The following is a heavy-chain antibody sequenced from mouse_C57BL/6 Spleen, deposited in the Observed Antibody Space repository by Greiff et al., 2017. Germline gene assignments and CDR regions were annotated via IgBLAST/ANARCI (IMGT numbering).Heavy chain of an antibody. D-gene: IGHD2-4*01. Sequence: VKLMESGPGLVQPSQSLSITCTVSGFSLTSYGVHWVRQSPGKGLEWLGVIWSGGSTDYNAAFISRLSISKDNSKSQVFFKMNSLQADDTAIYYCARGGLRRGFYAMDYWGQGTSVTVSS. CDR2: IWSGGST. J-gene: IGHJ4*01. CDR1: GFSLTSYG. CDR3: ARGGLRRGFYAMDY. V-gene: IGHV2-2*01.